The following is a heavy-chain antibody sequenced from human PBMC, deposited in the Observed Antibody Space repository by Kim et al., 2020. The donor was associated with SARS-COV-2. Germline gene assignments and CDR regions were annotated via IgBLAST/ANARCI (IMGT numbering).Heavy chain of an antibody. D-gene: IGHD3-10*01. CDR2: ISGSGGST. J-gene: IGHJ4*02. CDR3: AKGPKYYVSGSYYPDIDY. CDR1: GFTFSSYA. Sequence: GGSLRLSCAASGFTFSSYAMSWVRQAPGKGLEWVSAISGSGGSTYYADSVKGRFTISRDNSKNTLYLQMNSLRAEDTAGYYCAKGPKYYVSGSYYPDIDYWRQGSLVTVSS. V-gene: IGHV3-23*01.